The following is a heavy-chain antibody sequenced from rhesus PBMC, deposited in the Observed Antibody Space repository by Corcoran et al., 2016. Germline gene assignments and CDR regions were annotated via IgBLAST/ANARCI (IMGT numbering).Heavy chain of an antibody. J-gene: IGHJ4*01. CDR3: ARGRQLVPYYFDY. Sequence: QVQLQESGPGLVKPSETLSLTCAVSGGSISDDYYWSWIRQPPGKGLEWIGYIYGSGGGTNYNPSLKNRVTISIDTSKNQFALKRSSGTAADTAVYYCARGRQLVPYYFDYWGQGVLVTVSS. V-gene: IGHV4-106*01. CDR1: GGSISDDYY. CDR2: IYGSGGGT. D-gene: IGHD6-25*01.